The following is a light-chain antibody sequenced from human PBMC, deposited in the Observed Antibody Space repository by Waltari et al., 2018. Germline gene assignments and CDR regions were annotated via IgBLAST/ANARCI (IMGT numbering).Light chain of an antibody. Sequence: QAGLTQPPSMSKGLRETATLTCTGNSNNVGNEGAVWRQQYQGHPPKLLSYKNNNRPSGISERLSASRSGNIASLTITGLQPEDEADYYCSAWDSSLSVVLFGGGTKLTVL. V-gene: IGLV10-54*01. J-gene: IGLJ2*01. CDR2: KNN. CDR1: SNNVGNEG. CDR3: SAWDSSLSVVL.